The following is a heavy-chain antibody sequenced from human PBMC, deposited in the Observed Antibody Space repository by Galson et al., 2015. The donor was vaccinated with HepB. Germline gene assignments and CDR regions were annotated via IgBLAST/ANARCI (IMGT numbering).Heavy chain of an antibody. CDR1: GFTFSSYS. V-gene: IGHV3-48*01. CDR3: ARGTLSGFDAFDI. Sequence: SLRLSCAASGFTFSSYSMNWVRQAPGKGLEWVSYISSSSSTIYYADSVKGRFTISRDNAKNSLYLQMNSLRAEDTAVYYCARGTLSGFDAFDIWGQGTMVTVSS. J-gene: IGHJ3*02. D-gene: IGHD5-12*01. CDR2: ISSSSSTI.